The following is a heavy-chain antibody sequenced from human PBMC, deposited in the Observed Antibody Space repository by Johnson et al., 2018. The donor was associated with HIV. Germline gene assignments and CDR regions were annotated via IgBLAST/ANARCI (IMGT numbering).Heavy chain of an antibody. J-gene: IGHJ3*02. V-gene: IGHV3-30*04. CDR3: AKDLGDFWSGYYFDI. CDR1: GFTFSSSA. Sequence: QEQLVESGGGVVQPGRSLRLSCAASGFTFSSSALHWVRQAPGKGLEWVAFISYDGNSKYFADSVKGRFTISRDNSKNTLYLQMNSLRAEDTAVYYCAKDLGDFWSGYYFDIWGQGTMVTVSS. D-gene: IGHD3-3*01. CDR2: ISYDGNSK.